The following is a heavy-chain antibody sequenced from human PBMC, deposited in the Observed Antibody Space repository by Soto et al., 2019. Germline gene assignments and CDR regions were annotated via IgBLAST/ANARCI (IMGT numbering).Heavy chain of an antibody. CDR3: ARGGYCSGGACSGWDY. Sequence: ESGGGLVKPGGSLRLSCAASGFTFSSYSMNWVRQAPGKGLEWVSSISSSGSYIYYADSVKGRFTISRDNAKNSLYLQMNSLRAEDTALYYCARGGYCSGGACSGWDYWGQGTLVTVSS. D-gene: IGHD2-15*01. V-gene: IGHV3-21*01. CDR1: GFTFSSYS. J-gene: IGHJ4*02. CDR2: ISSSGSYI.